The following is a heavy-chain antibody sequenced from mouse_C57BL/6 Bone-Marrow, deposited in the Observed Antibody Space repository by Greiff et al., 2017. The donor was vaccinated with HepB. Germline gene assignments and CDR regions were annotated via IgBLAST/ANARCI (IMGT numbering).Heavy chain of an antibody. Sequence: QVQLQQSGAELVKPGASVKMSCKASGYTFTSYWITWVKQRPGQGLEWIGDIYPGSGSTNYNEKFKSKATLTVDTSSSTAYMQLSSLTSEDSAVYYCARRGYYYGSRPYAMDYWGQGTSVTVSS. J-gene: IGHJ4*01. CDR3: ARRGYYYGSRPYAMDY. CDR1: GYTFTSYW. D-gene: IGHD1-1*01. V-gene: IGHV1-55*01. CDR2: IYPGSGST.